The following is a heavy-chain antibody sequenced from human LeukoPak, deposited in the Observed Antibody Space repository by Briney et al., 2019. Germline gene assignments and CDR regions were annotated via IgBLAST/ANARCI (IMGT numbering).Heavy chain of an antibody. V-gene: IGHV3-7*03. CDR1: GFTFNIHW. CDR2: IKPDGNDK. CDR3: AREDYYDSSGFGGGY. Sequence: GGSLRLSCIASGFTFNIHWMTWVRQAPGKGLEWVATIKPDGNDKFLVDSVKGRFTISRDNAKTSLFLQMNSLRAEDTAVYYCAREDYYDSSGFGGGYWGQGTLVTVSS. D-gene: IGHD3-22*01. J-gene: IGHJ4*02.